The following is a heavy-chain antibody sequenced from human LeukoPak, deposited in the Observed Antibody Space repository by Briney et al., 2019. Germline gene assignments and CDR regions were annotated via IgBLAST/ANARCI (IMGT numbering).Heavy chain of an antibody. CDR2: ISSSGSTI. Sequence: GGSLRLSCAASGFTFSSYEMNWVRQAPGKGLEWVSYISSSGSTIYYADSVKGRLTISRDNAKNSLYLQMNSLRAEDTAVYYCAELGITMIGGVWGKGTTVTISS. V-gene: IGHV3-48*03. CDR1: GFTFSSYE. D-gene: IGHD3-10*02. CDR3: AELGITMIGGV. J-gene: IGHJ6*04.